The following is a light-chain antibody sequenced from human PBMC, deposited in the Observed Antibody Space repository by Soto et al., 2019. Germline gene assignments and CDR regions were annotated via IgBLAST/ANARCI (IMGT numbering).Light chain of an antibody. CDR3: SSFTSTSGL. Sequence: QSVLTQPASVSGSPGQSITISCTGAVSEVAGYTYVSWYQQLPGKGPKVIIYDVSNRPSGVSNRFSGSKSGTTASLTISGLQAEDEADYYCSSFTSTSGLFGGGT. CDR1: VSEVAGYTY. J-gene: IGLJ2*01. CDR2: DVS. V-gene: IGLV2-14*03.